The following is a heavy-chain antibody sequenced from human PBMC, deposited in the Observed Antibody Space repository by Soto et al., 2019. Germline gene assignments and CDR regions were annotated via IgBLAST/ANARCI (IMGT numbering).Heavy chain of an antibody. CDR2: INAGNGNT. CDR1: GYTFTSYA. J-gene: IGHJ6*02. D-gene: IGHD4-4*01. Sequence: AKALFKSSGYTFTSYAMHWVRQAPGQKHEWMGWINAGNGNTKYSQKFQGRVTITRDTSASTAYMELSSLRSEDTAVYYCASSYSNYALIDYYYYGTDVWGQGTTVTVS. V-gene: IGHV1-3*01. CDR3: ASSYSNYALIDYYYYGTDV.